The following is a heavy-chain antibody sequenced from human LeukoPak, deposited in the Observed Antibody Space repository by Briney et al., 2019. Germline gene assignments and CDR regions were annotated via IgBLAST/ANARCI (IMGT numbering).Heavy chain of an antibody. CDR3: AREGDIVVVVAATGNWFDP. CDR1: GGSISSSSYY. D-gene: IGHD2-15*01. CDR2: IYYSGST. V-gene: IGHV4-39*07. Sequence: SETLSLTCTVSGGSISSSSYYWGWIRQPPGKGLEWIGSIYYSGSTYYNPSLKSRVTISVDTSKNQFSLKLSSVTAADTAVYYCAREGDIVVVVAATGNWFDPWGQGTLVTVSS. J-gene: IGHJ5*02.